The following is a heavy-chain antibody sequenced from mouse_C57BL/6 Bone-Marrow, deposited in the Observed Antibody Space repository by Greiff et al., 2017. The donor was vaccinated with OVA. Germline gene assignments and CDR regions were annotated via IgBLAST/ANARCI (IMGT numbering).Heavy chain of an antibody. D-gene: IGHD2-4*01. V-gene: IGHV1-54*01. Sequence: VQLKESGAELVRPGTSVKVSCKASGYAFTNYLIEWVKQRPGQGLEWIGVINPGSGGTNYNEKFKGKATLTADKSSSTAYMQLSSLTSEDSAVYFCARADDYPWFAYWGQGTLVTVSA. CDR1: GYAFTNYL. J-gene: IGHJ3*01. CDR2: INPGSGGT. CDR3: ARADDYPWFAY.